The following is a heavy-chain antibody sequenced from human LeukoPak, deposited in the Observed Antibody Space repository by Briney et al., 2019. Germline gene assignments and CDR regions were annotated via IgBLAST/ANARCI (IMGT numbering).Heavy chain of an antibody. Sequence: GGSLRLSCAASGFTLSNAWLSWVGQPPGKGLNWVAGIKSETDGGTTDYAAPVKGRFTISRDDSKNTLYLQMNSLNTEDTAVYYCTTTVYYYDSSAQSYWGQGTLVTVSS. D-gene: IGHD3-22*01. J-gene: IGHJ4*02. CDR1: GFTLSNAW. V-gene: IGHV3-15*01. CDR3: TTTVYYYDSSAQSY. CDR2: IKSETDGGTT.